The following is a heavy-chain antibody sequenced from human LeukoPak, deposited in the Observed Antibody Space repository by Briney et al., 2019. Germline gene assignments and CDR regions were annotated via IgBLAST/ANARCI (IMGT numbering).Heavy chain of an antibody. V-gene: IGHV4-59*08. D-gene: IGHD6-13*01. J-gene: IGHJ5*02. CDR2: IYFTGSP. CDR3: ARRRAEGGSNGLYNWFDP. Sequence: SETLSLICTVSGDSINDYYWGWIRQPPGKGLEWIGYIYFTGSPRYDPSLESRVTISVDTSKNQFSLKLSSVTAADTAVYYCARRRAEGGSNGLYNWFDPWGQGTLVTVSS. CDR1: GDSINDYY.